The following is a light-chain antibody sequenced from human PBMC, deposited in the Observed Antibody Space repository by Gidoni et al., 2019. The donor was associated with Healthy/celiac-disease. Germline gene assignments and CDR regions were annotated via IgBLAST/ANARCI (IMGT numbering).Light chain of an antibody. CDR2: GAS. J-gene: IGKJ1*01. V-gene: IGKV3-15*01. Sequence: EIVMTQSPPTLSVSPGERATLSCRPSQSVSSNFAWYQQKPGQAPRLLIYGASTRATGSPARFSGSGSGKEFTLTISRLQSEDFAVYYCQQYNNWPRTFGQGTKVEIK. CDR1: QSVSSN. CDR3: QQYNNWPRT.